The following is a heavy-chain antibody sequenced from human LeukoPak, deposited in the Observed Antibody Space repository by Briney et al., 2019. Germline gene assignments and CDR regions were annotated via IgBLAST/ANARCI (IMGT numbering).Heavy chain of an antibody. CDR1: GYSISSGYY. Sequence: PWETLSLTCTVSGYSISSGYYWGWIRQPPGKGLEWIGSIYHSGSTYYNPSLKSRVTISVDTSKNQFSLKLSSVTAADTAVYYCARARFDTVTRALLVGSRFDYWGQGTLVTVSS. CDR3: ARARFDTVTRALLVGSRFDY. D-gene: IGHD4-11*01. V-gene: IGHV4-38-2*02. J-gene: IGHJ4*02. CDR2: IYHSGST.